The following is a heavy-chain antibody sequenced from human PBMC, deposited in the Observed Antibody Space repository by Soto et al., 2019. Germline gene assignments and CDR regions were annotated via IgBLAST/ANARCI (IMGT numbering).Heavy chain of an antibody. D-gene: IGHD6-6*01. V-gene: IGHV1-18*04. Sequence: ASVKVSCKASGYTFTSYGISWVRQAPGQGLEWMGWISAYNGNTNYAQKLQGRVTMTTDTSTSTAYMELRSLRSDDTAVYYCARDPAKYGSSPPYFDYWGQGTLVTVYS. CDR1: GYTFTSYG. CDR2: ISAYNGNT. CDR3: ARDPAKYGSSPPYFDY. J-gene: IGHJ4*02.